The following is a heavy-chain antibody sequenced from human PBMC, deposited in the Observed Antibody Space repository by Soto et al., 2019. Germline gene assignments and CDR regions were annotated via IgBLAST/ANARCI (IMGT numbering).Heavy chain of an antibody. CDR3: AKDRIVGAITVGFYFDY. CDR1: GFTFSSYA. Sequence: EVQLLESGGGLVQPGGSLRLSCAASGFTFSSYAMSWVRQAPGKGLEWVSAISGSGGSTYYADSVKGRFTISRDNSKNTLYLQMNSLRAEDTAVYYCAKDRIVGAITVGFYFDYWGQGTLVNVSS. CDR2: ISGSGGST. V-gene: IGHV3-23*01. D-gene: IGHD1-26*01. J-gene: IGHJ4*02.